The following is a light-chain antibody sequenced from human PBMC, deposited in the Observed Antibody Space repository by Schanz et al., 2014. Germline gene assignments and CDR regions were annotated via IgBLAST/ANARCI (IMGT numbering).Light chain of an antibody. V-gene: IGLV2-11*01. Sequence: QSALTQPRSVSGSPGQSVTISCTGTSSDVGGYNHVSWYQQHPGKAPKLMIYEVSKRPSGVPDRFSGSKSGTSASLAISGLQSEDEADYYCAAWDDSLNGWVFGGGTKLTVL. CDR1: SSDVGGYNH. CDR3: AAWDDSLNGWV. CDR2: EVS. J-gene: IGLJ3*02.